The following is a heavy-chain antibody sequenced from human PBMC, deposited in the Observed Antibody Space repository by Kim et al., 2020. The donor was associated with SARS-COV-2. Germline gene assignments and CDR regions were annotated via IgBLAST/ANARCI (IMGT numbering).Heavy chain of an antibody. D-gene: IGHD3-16*01. J-gene: IGHJ3*02. CDR2: ISYDGSNK. CDR3: AKEMGASEPDAFDI. Sequence: GGSLRLSCAASGFTFSSYGMHWVRQAPGKGLEWVAVISYDGSNKYYADSVKGRFTISRDNSKNTLYLQMNSLRAEDTAVYYCAKEMGASEPDAFDIWGQGTMVTVSS. V-gene: IGHV3-30*18. CDR1: GFTFSSYG.